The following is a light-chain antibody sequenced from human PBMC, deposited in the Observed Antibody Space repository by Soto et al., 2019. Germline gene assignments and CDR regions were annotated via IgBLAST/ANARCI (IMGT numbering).Light chain of an antibody. CDR3: ASWDDGLTGYV. V-gene: IGLV1-44*01. Sequence: QSVLTQPPSASGTPGQRVTISCSGSNSNIGRNTVNWYQQLPGTAPKLLIYRNNQRPSGVPDRFSGSKSGTSASLAISGLQPDDESDYYCASWDDGLTGYVFGTGTKVTVL. CDR1: NSNIGRNT. J-gene: IGLJ1*01. CDR2: RNN.